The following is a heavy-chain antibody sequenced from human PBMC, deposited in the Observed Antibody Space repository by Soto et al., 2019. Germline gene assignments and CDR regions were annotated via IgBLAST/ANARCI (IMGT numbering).Heavy chain of an antibody. D-gene: IGHD3-10*01. J-gene: IGHJ6*02. Sequence: ASVKVSCKASGYTFTSYDINWVRQATGQGLEWMGWMNPNSGNTGYAQKFQGRVTMTRNTSISTAYMELSSLRSEDTAVYYCARGRHYDAGTYYDHVKERGFYYYGLDVWGQGTTVTVSS. CDR3: ARGRHYDAGTYYDHVKERGFYYYGLDV. CDR1: GYTFTSYD. V-gene: IGHV1-8*01. CDR2: MNPNSGNT.